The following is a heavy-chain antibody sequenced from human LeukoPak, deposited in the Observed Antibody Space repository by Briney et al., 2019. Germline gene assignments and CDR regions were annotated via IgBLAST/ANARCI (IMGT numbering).Heavy chain of an antibody. Sequence: ESSETLSLTCTVSGGSISSGGYYWSWIRQHPGKGLEWIGYIYYSGSTYYNPSLKSRVTISVDTSKNQFSLKLSSVTAADTAVYYCARVLSSGGYSYGLILLFDYWGQGTLVTVSS. V-gene: IGHV4-31*03. CDR1: GGSISSGGYY. CDR3: ARVLSSGGYSYGLILLFDY. CDR2: IYYSGST. J-gene: IGHJ4*02. D-gene: IGHD5-18*01.